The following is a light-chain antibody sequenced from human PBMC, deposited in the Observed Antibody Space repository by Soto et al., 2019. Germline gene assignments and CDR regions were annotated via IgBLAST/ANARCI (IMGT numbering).Light chain of an antibody. CDR3: QQYDSSLLT. CDR2: DAS. J-gene: IGKJ4*01. Sequence: ESVLTQSPGTLSLSPGERVTLSCRAGQSVTSSYLAWYQQKPGQAPRLLIYDASSRATGIPDRFSGSGSGTDFTLTISRLELGDIAVYYCQQYDSSLLTFGGGTKVDIK. CDR1: QSVTSSY. V-gene: IGKV3-20*01.